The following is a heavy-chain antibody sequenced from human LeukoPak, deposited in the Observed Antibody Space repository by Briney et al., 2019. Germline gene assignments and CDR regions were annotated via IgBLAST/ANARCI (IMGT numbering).Heavy chain of an antibody. CDR3: ARSSGSYSYYYYYMDV. V-gene: IGHV4-59*01. Sequence: PSETLSLTCTVSGGSISDYYWSWLRQPPGMGLEWIGYIYYSGSTKYDPSLRSRVTISVDTSKNQFSLKVNSVTAADTAVYYCARSSGSYSYYYYYMDVWGKGTTVTISS. CDR1: GGSISDYY. D-gene: IGHD1-26*01. CDR2: IYYSGST. J-gene: IGHJ6*03.